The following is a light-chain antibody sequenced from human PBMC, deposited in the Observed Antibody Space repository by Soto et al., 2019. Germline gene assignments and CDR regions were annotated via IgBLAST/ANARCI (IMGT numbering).Light chain of an antibody. V-gene: IGLV2-14*03. J-gene: IGLJ1*01. Sequence: PRTSPAPVSGSPGKPITISSRGTSMDIGAYDYVSWYQQHPGRAPKLIIYEVSHRFSGLSYRFSGSKSGNTASLTISGLQAEDEGDYYCTSFAPGRIYVFGSGTKVTVL. CDR1: SMDIGAYDY. CDR2: EVS. CDR3: TSFAPGRIYV.